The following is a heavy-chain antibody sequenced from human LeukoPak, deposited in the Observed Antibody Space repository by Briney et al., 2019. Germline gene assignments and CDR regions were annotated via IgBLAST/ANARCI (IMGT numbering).Heavy chain of an antibody. CDR1: GFTFSTSW. J-gene: IGHJ5*02. D-gene: IGHD1-1*01. Sequence: GGSLRLSCAASGFTFSTSWMSWLRQAQGKGLEWVANVREDGSDKYYVGSVKGRFTVSRDNAKSSLYLQMNSLRAEDTAVYYCATSRHNSFDPWGQGTLVTVSS. V-gene: IGHV3-7*05. CDR2: VREDGSDK. CDR3: ATSRHNSFDP.